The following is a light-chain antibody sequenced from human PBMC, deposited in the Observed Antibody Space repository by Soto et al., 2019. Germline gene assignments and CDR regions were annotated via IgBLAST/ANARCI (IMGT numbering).Light chain of an antibody. CDR1: QNIYTW. J-gene: IGKJ1*01. CDR3: QQYGTSPPT. CDR2: KAS. Sequence: DYQVTQSPSTLSASVGDRVTITCRASQNIYTWLAWYQQKPGIAPKLLIHKASTLESGVPSRFSGSGYGTEFTLTISGLQPEDSAVFYCQQYGTSPPTFGQGTKVDI. V-gene: IGKV1-5*03.